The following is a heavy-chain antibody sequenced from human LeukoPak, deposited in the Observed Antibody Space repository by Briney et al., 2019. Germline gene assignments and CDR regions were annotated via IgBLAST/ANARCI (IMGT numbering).Heavy chain of an antibody. J-gene: IGHJ6*02. CDR3: ARDGRGYYYYYGMDV. D-gene: IGHD3-10*01. Sequence: LVKVSCKASGGTFSSYAISWVRQAPGQGLEWMGGIIPILGIANYAQKFQGRVTITADKSTSTAYMELSSLRSEDKAVYYCARDGRGYYYYYGMDVWGQGTTVTVSS. CDR2: IIPILGIA. CDR1: GGTFSSYA. V-gene: IGHV1-69*10.